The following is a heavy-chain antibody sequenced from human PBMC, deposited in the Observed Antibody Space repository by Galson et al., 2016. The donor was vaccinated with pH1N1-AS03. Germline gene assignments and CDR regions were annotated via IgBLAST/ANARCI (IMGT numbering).Heavy chain of an antibody. J-gene: IGHJ4*02. CDR2: TSYNGRNK. V-gene: IGHV3-30-3*02. D-gene: IGHD6-19*01. CDR1: GFAFSDYT. CDR3: ARSPSSAWHNFDY. Sequence: SLRLSCAASGFAFSDYTMHWVRQAPGKGLEWVAVTSYNGRNKYYTDSVQGRFSISRDNSKNTLYLQMISLRDEDTAVYFCARSPSSAWHNFDYWGQGALVVVST.